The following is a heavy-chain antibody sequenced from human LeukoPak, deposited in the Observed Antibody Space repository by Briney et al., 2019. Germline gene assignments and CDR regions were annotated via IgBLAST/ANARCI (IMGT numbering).Heavy chain of an antibody. V-gene: IGHV1-2*02. CDR2: INPNSGGT. CDR3: ARGRGYCSSTSCSNWFDP. D-gene: IGHD2-2*01. Sequence: GASVNVSCKASGYTFTGYYMHWVRQAPGQGLEWMGWINPNSGGTNYAQKFQGRVTMTRDTSISTAYMELSRLRSDDTAVYYCARGRGYCSSTSCSNWFDPWGQGTLVTVSS. J-gene: IGHJ5*02. CDR1: GYTFTGYY.